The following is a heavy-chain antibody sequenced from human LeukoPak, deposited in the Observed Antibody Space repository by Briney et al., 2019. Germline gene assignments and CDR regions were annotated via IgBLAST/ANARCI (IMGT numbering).Heavy chain of an antibody. D-gene: IGHD1-1*01. V-gene: IGHV4-39*07. Sequence: SETLSLTCTVSGGSISSSSYYWGWIRQPPGKGLEWIGRIYYSGSTYYNPSLKSRVTISVDTSKNHFSLKLSSVTAADTAVYYCAILGRYIHYYYYYYMDVWGKGTTVTVSS. CDR3: AILGRYIHYYYYYYMDV. J-gene: IGHJ6*03. CDR2: IYYSGST. CDR1: GGSISSSSYY.